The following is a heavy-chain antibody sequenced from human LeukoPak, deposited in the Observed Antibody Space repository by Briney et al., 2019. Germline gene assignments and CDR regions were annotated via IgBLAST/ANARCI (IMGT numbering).Heavy chain of an antibody. J-gene: IGHJ4*02. CDR2: IRSTANGYAT. CDR3: TGNYYGSGSYADFDY. CDR1: GFTFSGSA. V-gene: IGHV3-73*01. D-gene: IGHD3-10*01. Sequence: PGGSLRLSCAASGFTFSGSALHWVRQASGKGLEWVGRIRSTANGYATAYAAPVKGRFTISRGDSKNTAYLQMDSLKTEDTAVYYCTGNYYGSGSYADFDYWGQGTLVTVSS.